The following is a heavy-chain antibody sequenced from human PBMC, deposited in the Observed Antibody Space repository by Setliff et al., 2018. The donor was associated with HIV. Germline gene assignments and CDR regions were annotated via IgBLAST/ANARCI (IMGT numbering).Heavy chain of an antibody. CDR2: INHSGST. Sequence: PSETLSLTCAVSGGSMRSSGYSWTWIRQAPGKGLEWIGEINHSGSTNYNPSLKSRVTISVDTSKNQFSLKLSSVTAADTAVYYCARGLYSSSWYGSYWFDPWGQGTLVTVSS. J-gene: IGHJ5*02. V-gene: IGHV4-30-2*01. D-gene: IGHD6-13*01. CDR3: ARGLYSSSWYGSYWFDP. CDR1: GGSMRSSGYS.